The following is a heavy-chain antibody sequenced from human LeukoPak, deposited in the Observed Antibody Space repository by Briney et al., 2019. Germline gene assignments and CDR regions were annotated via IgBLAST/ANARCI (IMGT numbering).Heavy chain of an antibody. V-gene: IGHV4-38-2*01. J-gene: IGHJ4*02. Sequence: SATLSLTCAVSGYSISSGYYWGWIRQPPGKGLEWIGSIFRSGSTHYHPSLKSRVTISVDTSKNQFSLKLSSVTAADTAVYYCATHAYCSGGSCPDFWGQGTQVTVSS. CDR1: GYSISSGYY. D-gene: IGHD2-15*01. CDR2: IFRSGST. CDR3: ATHAYCSGGSCPDF.